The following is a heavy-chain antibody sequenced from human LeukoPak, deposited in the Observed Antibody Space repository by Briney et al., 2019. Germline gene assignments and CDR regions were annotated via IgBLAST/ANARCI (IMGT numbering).Heavy chain of an antibody. J-gene: IGHJ6*02. D-gene: IGHD3-10*01. V-gene: IGHV3-9*01. CDR1: GFTFDDYA. CDR2: ISWNSGSI. CDR3: ATDLLVRGTESIYYYGMDV. Sequence: GGSLRLSCAASGFTFDDYAMHWVRQAPGKGLEWVSGISWNSGSIGYADSVKGRFTISRDNAKNSLYLQMNSLRAEDTALYYCATDLLVRGTESIYYYGMDVWGQGTTVTVSS.